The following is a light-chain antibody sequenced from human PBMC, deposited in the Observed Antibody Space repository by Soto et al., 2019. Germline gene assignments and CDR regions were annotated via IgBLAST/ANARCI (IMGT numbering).Light chain of an antibody. CDR3: AAWDDSLNALV. J-gene: IGLJ2*01. V-gene: IGLV1-36*01. CDR1: SSNIGSNA. CDR2: YDD. Sequence: QSVLTQPPSVSEAPRQRVTISCSGSSSNIGSNAVNWYQQLPGKAPKLLIYYDDLLPSGVSDRFSGSKSGTSASLAISGLQSEDEADYYCAAWDDSLNALVFGGGTKVTVL.